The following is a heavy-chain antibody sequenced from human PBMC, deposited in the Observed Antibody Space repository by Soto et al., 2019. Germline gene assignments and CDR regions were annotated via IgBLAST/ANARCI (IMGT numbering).Heavy chain of an antibody. Sequence: SETLSLTCAVSGGSITSGGFSWSWIRQPLGKGLQWMGYIDVSGSTYYNPSLKSRVTISIDRSKNRFSLNLNSVTAADTAMFYCARVNGGVLDYWGQGTLVTVSS. CDR1: GGSITSGGFS. V-gene: IGHV4-30-2*01. CDR3: ARVNGGVLDY. J-gene: IGHJ4*02. CDR2: IDVSGST. D-gene: IGHD2-8*02.